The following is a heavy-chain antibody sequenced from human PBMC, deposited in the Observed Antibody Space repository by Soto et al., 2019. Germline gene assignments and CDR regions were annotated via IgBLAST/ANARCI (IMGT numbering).Heavy chain of an antibody. CDR1: GFTFSSYA. V-gene: IGHV3-23*01. CDR3: ASIHSSSWYTTYYYYGMDV. CDR2: ISGSGGST. J-gene: IGHJ6*02. Sequence: PGGSLRLSCAASGFTFSSYAMSWVRQAPGKGLEWVSAISGSGGSTYYADSVKGRFTISRDNSKNTLYLQMNSLRAEDTAVYYCASIHSSSWYTTYYYYGMDVWGQGTTVTVSS. D-gene: IGHD6-13*01.